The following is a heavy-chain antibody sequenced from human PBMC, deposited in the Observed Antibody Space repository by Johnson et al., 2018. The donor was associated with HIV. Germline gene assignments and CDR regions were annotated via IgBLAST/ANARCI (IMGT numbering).Heavy chain of an antibody. J-gene: IGHJ3*02. V-gene: IGHV3-30*03. D-gene: IGHD7-27*01. CDR2: ISYDGNNK. CDR1: GFTFSTYA. CDR3: ARETGDDAFCI. Sequence: VQLVESGGGVVQPGRSLRLSCVASGFTFSTYAMHWVRQAPGKGLEWVAVISYDGNNKYYADSVKGRLTIPRDNSKNTLYLQMHSLRAEDTAVYYCARETGDDAFCIGGQGTMVTVSS.